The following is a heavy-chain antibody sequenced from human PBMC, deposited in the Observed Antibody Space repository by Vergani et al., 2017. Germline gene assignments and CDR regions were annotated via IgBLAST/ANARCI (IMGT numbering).Heavy chain of an antibody. CDR2: VSTGTKSQ. V-gene: IGHV3-48*01. CDR1: GFAFSSYI. D-gene: IGHD2-2*01. Sequence: QLVESGGGWVQPGGSLRLSCVVSGFAFSSYIMNWFGQSPGKGLEWVSFVSTGTKSQSYAESVKGRFTISRDSAKNSLYLQMDSLRAEDTAVYYCAREYSSTSGRAFDFWGQGTKVTVSS. J-gene: IGHJ3*01. CDR3: AREYSSTSGRAFDF.